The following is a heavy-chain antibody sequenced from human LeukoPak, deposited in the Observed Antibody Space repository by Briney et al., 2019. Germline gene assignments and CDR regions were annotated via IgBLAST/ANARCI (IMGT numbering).Heavy chain of an antibody. CDR2: ISSSSSTI. CDR3: ARRSRIQLWLFRYFDY. J-gene: IGHJ4*02. V-gene: IGHV3-48*01. Sequence: PGGSLRLSCAASGFTFSSYSMNWVRQAPGKGLEWVSYISSSSSTIYYADSVKGRFTISRGNAKNSLYLQMNSLRAEDTAVYYCARRSRIQLWLFRYFDYWGQGTLVTVSS. D-gene: IGHD5-18*01. CDR1: GFTFSSYS.